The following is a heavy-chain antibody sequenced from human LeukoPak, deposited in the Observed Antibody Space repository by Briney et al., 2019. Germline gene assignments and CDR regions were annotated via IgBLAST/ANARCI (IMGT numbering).Heavy chain of an antibody. CDR3: ARLKFYDSTGYSRGYYMDV. J-gene: IGHJ6*03. V-gene: IGHV4-4*07. Sequence: SETLSLTCTVSGGSIISNYWSWIRQSAGTGLEWIGRIYGSGITDYNPSLKSRVTMSLDTSRKQFSLRLTSVTAADTAVYYCARLKFYDSTGYSRGYYMDVWGKGTTVSVFS. CDR1: GGSIISNY. D-gene: IGHD3-22*01. CDR2: IYGSGIT.